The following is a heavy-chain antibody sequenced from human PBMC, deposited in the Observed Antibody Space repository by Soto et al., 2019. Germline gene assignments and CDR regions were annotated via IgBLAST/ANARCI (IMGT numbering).Heavy chain of an antibody. J-gene: IGHJ4*02. CDR1: GFTFGDYA. Sequence: PGGSLRLSCTASGFTFGDYAMSWVRQAPGKGLEWVGFIRSKAFGGTTEYAASVKGRFTISRDDSKSIAYLQMNSLKTEDTAVYYCTRVEKYCSGGSCSPFFDYWGQGTLVTVSS. CDR2: IRSKAFGGTT. CDR3: TRVEKYCSGGSCSPFFDY. V-gene: IGHV3-49*04. D-gene: IGHD2-15*01.